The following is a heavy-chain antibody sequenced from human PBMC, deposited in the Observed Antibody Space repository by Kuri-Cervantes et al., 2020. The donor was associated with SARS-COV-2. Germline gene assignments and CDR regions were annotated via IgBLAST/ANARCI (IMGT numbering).Heavy chain of an antibody. J-gene: IGHJ4*02. CDR1: GYTFTSYD. Sequence: ASVKVSCKASGYTFTSYDINWVRQATGQGLEWMGWMNPNSGNTGYAQKFQGRVTMTRNTSISTVFMELSSLRSEDTAVYYCARDGVPYYNPFTTYGYFDYWGQGTLVTVSS. V-gene: IGHV1-8*01. CDR2: MNPNSGNT. D-gene: IGHD2/OR15-2a*01. CDR3: ARDGVPYYNPFTTYGYFDY.